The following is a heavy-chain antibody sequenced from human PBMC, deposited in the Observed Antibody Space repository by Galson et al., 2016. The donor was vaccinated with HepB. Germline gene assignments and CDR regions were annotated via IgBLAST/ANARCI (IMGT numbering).Heavy chain of an antibody. Sequence: SLRLSCAASGFSFSTCAMNWVRQAPGKGLEWVSTITGSGASTHYVDSVKGRFIVSRANSKNTLYLQMNSLTAGDTATYFCAKEEIAAAGTALDYWGRGTLVTGSS. CDR3: AKEEIAAAGTALDY. V-gene: IGHV3-23*01. CDR1: GFSFSTCA. J-gene: IGHJ4*02. CDR2: ITGSGAST. D-gene: IGHD6-13*01.